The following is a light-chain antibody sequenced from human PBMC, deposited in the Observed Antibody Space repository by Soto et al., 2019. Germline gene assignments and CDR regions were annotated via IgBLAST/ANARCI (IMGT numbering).Light chain of an antibody. CDR2: EVS. Sequence: QSALTQPASVSGSPGQSITISCTGTTSDVGSYNLVSWYQQHPGKAPKLMIYEVSKRPSGVSNRFSGSKSGNTASLTISGLXAXXEADYYCCSYAGSSTFYVFGSGTKLTVL. J-gene: IGLJ1*01. V-gene: IGLV2-23*02. CDR3: CSYAGSSTFYV. CDR1: TSDVGSYNL.